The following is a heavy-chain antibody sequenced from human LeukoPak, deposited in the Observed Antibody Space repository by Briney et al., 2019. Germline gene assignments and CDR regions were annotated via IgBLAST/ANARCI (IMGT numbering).Heavy chain of an antibody. Sequence: GGSLRLSCAASGFTVSSKDMSWVRQAPGKGLEWVSAVYRDSNTYYTSSVRGRFTISRDNSKNTVSLQMDSLRAEDTAVYYCARDFRYDSSGYKRAAFDIWGQGTMVTVSS. J-gene: IGHJ3*02. CDR2: VYRDSNT. CDR1: GFTVSSKD. CDR3: ARDFRYDSSGYKRAAFDI. V-gene: IGHV3-66*01. D-gene: IGHD3-22*01.